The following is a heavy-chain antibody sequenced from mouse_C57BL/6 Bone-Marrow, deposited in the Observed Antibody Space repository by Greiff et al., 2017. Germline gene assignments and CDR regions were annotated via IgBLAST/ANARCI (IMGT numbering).Heavy chain of an antibody. CDR2: ISGGGGNT. CDR3: ARRGDYDKNWFAY. CDR1: GFTFSSYT. J-gene: IGHJ3*01. V-gene: IGHV5-9*04. D-gene: IGHD2-4*01. Sequence: EVQGVESGGGLVKPGGSLKLSCAASGFTFSSYTMSWVRQTPEKRLEWVATISGGGGNTYYPDSVKGRFTISRDNAKNTLYLQMSSLRSEDTAVYYCARRGDYDKNWFAYWGQGTLVTVSA.